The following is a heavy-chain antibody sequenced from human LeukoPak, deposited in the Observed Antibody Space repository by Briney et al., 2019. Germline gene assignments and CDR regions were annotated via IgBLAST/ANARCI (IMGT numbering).Heavy chain of an antibody. CDR1: GYTFTSYA. CDR3: ARDQYDFWSGAANWFDP. J-gene: IGHJ5*02. CDR2: INAGNGNT. D-gene: IGHD3-3*01. V-gene: IGHV1-3*01. Sequence: GASVKVSCKASGYTFTSYAMHWVRQAPGQRLEWVGWINAGNGNTKYSQKFQGRVTITRDTSASTAYMELSSLRSEDTAVYYCARDQYDFWSGAANWFDPWGQGTLVTVSS.